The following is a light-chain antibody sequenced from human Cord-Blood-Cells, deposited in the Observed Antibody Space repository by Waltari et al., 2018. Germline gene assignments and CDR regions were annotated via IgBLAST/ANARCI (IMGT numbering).Light chain of an antibody. J-gene: IGLJ1*01. Sequence: QSALTQPASVSRSPGQSITSPCTGTSRYVGSYNLVSWYQHHPGKAPKLMIYEGSKRPSGVSNRFSGSKSGNTASLTISGLQAEDEADYYCCSYAGSSTYVFGTGTKVTVL. CDR1: SRYVGSYNL. V-gene: IGLV2-23*01. CDR3: CSYAGSSTYV. CDR2: EGS.